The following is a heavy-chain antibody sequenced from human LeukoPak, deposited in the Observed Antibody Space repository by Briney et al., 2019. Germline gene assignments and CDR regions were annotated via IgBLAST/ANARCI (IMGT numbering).Heavy chain of an antibody. CDR2: INPNSGAT. Sequence: GASVKVSCKTSGYTFTDYYMHWVRQAPGQGLEWMGWINPNSGATNYAQKFQGRVTMTRDTSISTAYMELSSLRSEDTAVYYCARRQQLLRSWFDPWGQGTLVTVSS. D-gene: IGHD6-13*01. V-gene: IGHV1-2*02. J-gene: IGHJ5*02. CDR3: ARRQQLLRSWFDP. CDR1: GYTFTDYY.